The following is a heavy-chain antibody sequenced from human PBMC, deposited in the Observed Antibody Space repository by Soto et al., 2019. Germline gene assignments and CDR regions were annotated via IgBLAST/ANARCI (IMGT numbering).Heavy chain of an antibody. J-gene: IGHJ4*02. CDR3: AREVYYYDSSGSPAGY. CDR1: GYTFTSYG. D-gene: IGHD3-22*01. CDR2: ISAYNGNT. V-gene: IGHV1-18*01. Sequence: ASVKVSCKASGYTFTSYGISWVRQAPGQGLEWMGWISAYNGNTNYAQKLQGRVTMTTDTSTSTAYMELRSLRSDDTAVYYCAREVYYYDSSGSPAGYWDQGTLVTVSS.